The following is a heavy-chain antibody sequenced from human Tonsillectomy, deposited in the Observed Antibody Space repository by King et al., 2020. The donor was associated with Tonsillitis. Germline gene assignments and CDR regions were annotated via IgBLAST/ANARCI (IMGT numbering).Heavy chain of an antibody. CDR3: TTGAIYYDCSGYLDYFDF. J-gene: IGHJ4*02. CDR1: GFTFSNAW. D-gene: IGHD3-22*01. Sequence: VQLVESGGGLVKPGGSLRLSCAASGFTFSNAWMSWVRQAPGKGLEWVGRIKSKTDGGTTDYAAPVKGRFTISRDDSKNTLYLQMHSLKTEDTAVYYCTTGAIYYDCSGYLDYFDFWGQGTLVTVSS. V-gene: IGHV3-15*01. CDR2: IKSKTDGGTT.